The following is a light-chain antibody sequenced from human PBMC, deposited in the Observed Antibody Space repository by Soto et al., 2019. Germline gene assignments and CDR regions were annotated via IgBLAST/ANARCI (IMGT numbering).Light chain of an antibody. J-gene: IGKJ1*01. CDR3: QLTYYTPET. Sequence: QLNQSLSSLSLSPGDRVTLSCRARNSISRYLKWYQQTPGKAPKLLIYVASSLQSGVPSRCSGSGSGTDFTLTSSRLQPEDFATYSRQLTYYTPETFGQGTNLDI. CDR1: NSISRY. CDR2: VAS. V-gene: IGKV1-39*01.